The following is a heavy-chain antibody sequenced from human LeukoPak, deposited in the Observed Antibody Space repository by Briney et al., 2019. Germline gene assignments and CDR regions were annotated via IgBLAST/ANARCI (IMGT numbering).Heavy chain of an antibody. CDR1: GYSISSGYY. CDR3: ARNDYYSYWYFDL. V-gene: IGHV4-38-2*02. J-gene: IGHJ2*01. D-gene: IGHD2-21*02. Sequence: SETLSLTCTVSGYSISSGYYWGWIRQPPGKGLEWIGSIYHSGSTYYNPSLKSRVTISVDTSKNQFSLKLSSVTAADTAAYYCARNDYYSYWYFDLWGRGTLVTVSS. CDR2: IYHSGST.